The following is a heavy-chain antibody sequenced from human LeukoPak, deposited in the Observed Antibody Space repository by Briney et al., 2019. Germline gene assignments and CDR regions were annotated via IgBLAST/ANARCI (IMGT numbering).Heavy chain of an antibody. V-gene: IGHV4-61*02. CDR2: IYTSGST. D-gene: IGHD4-23*01. CDR1: GGSISCGSYY. J-gene: IGHJ4*02. Sequence: SETLSLTCTVSGGSISCGSYYWSWIRQPAGKGLEWIGRIYTSGSTNYNPSLKSRVTISVDTSKNQFSLKLSSVTAADTAVYYCARVDYGGKDYWGQGTLVTVSS. CDR3: ARVDYGGKDY.